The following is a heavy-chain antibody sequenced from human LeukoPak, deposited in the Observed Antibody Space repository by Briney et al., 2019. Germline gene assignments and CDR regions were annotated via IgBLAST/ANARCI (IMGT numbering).Heavy chain of an antibody. J-gene: IGHJ3*01. Sequence: SGTLSLTCAVSGGSISSNNWWSWVRQPPGKGLEWIGEIYHSGSTDYNPSLESRVTISVDKSKNQFSLKLSSVTAADTAVYYCARGFYGSGSYSSPGFHAFDVWAKEQWSPSLQ. V-gene: IGHV4-4*02. CDR1: GGSISSNNW. CDR2: IYHSGST. D-gene: IGHD3-10*01. CDR3: ARGFYGSGSYSSPGFHAFDV.